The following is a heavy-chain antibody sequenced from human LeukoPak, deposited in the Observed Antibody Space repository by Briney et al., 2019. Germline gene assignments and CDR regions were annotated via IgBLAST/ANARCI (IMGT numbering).Heavy chain of an antibody. V-gene: IGHV4-4*07. CDR1: GGSISGYY. CDR3: ARVDSSPGDV. J-gene: IGHJ6*04. Sequence: SETLPLTCTVSGGSISGYYWNWIRQPAGKGLEWIGRMHTSGSTNHNPSLKSRITMSVDTSKNQFSLKLTSVTAADTAVYYCARVDSSPGDVWGKGTTVTVSS. CDR2: MHTSGST. D-gene: IGHD6-19*01.